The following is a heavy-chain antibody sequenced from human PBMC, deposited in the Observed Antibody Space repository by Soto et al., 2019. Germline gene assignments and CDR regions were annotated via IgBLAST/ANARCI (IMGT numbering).Heavy chain of an antibody. Sequence: QMQLVQSVPEVTKPGTSVKVSCKASGFTFTSSAVQWVRQARGQRPERIGWIGGGSGNTNYAQKLQERVTITRDMSISTDYMALSSLRSEETAVYYCAAFATKGDAFDVWGQGKMVSVSS. CDR3: AAFATKGDAFDV. J-gene: IGHJ3*01. V-gene: IGHV1-58*01. CDR1: GFTFTSSA. CDR2: IGGGSGNT. D-gene: IGHD2-8*01.